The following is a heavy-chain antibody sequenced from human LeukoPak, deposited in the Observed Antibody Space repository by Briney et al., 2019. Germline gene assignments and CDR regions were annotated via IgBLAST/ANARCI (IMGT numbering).Heavy chain of an antibody. CDR3: ARDGLWFGDS. J-gene: IGHJ5*02. D-gene: IGHD3-10*01. Sequence: GASVRVSCKASGYTFTDYYMHWVRQAPGQGRDWMGWLNANSGGTNYAQKFQGRVTMTRDTSISTAYMELSRLRSDDTAVYYCARDGLWFGDSWGQGTLVTVSS. CDR1: GYTFTDYY. CDR2: LNANSGGT. V-gene: IGHV1-2*02.